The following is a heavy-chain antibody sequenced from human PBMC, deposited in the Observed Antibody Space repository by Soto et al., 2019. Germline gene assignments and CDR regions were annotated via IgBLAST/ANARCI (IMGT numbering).Heavy chain of an antibody. CDR1: GFTFSDFW. CDR3: ARGGSWGPDF. D-gene: IGHD2-15*01. J-gene: IGHJ4*02. CDR2: IKHDGSEK. Sequence: EVQLVESGGDLVQPGGSLRLSCAASGFTFSDFWMSWVRQAPGKGLDWVANIKHDGSEKYYVDSVEGLFTISRDNTKDSLYLQMNSLRAEDTAVYYCARGGSWGPDFWGQGTLVTVSS. V-gene: IGHV3-7*01.